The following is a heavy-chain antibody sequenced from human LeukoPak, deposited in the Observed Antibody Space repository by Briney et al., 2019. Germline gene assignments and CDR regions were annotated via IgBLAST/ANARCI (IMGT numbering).Heavy chain of an antibody. D-gene: IGHD1-26*01. Sequence: SETLSLTCTVSGGSISSGSYYWSWIRQPAGKGLEWIGRIYTSGSTNYNPSLKSRVTISVDTSKNQFSLKLSSVTAADTAVYYCARGTRRYLGDYWGQGTLVTVSS. CDR3: ARGTRRYLGDY. CDR2: IYTSGST. CDR1: GGSISSGSYY. J-gene: IGHJ4*02. V-gene: IGHV4-61*02.